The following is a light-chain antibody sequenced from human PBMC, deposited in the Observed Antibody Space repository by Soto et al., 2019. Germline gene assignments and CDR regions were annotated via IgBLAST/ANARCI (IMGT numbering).Light chain of an antibody. CDR1: NIGSKN. V-gene: IGLV3-9*01. CDR2: RDT. J-gene: IGLJ3*02. CDR3: QVWDSSTVV. Sequence: SYELTQPLSVSVALGQTARITCGGNNIGSKNVHWYQLNPGQAPVLVIYRDTNQPSGIPERFSGSNSGNTATLAISGAQVGDDADYYCQVWDSSTVVFGGGTKVTVL.